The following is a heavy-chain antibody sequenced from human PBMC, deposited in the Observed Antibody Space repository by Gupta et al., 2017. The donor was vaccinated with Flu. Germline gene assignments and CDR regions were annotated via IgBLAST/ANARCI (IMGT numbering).Heavy chain of an antibody. CDR2: INPNSGAT. V-gene: IGHV1-2*02. CDR3: ARLKGFGYYDF. Sequence: QLVQSGAEVKKPGASVKVSCKASGYALSVYYIHWLRQAPGQRLEWMGWINPNSGATNYAQKFQGRVSMTRDTSVNTAYLEVSSLRSDDTAVFYCARLKGFGYYDFWGQGTLVTVSS. D-gene: IGHD3-3*01. J-gene: IGHJ4*02. CDR1: GYALSVYY.